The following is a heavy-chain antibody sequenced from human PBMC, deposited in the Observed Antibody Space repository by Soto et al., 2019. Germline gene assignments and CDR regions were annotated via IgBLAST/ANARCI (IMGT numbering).Heavy chain of an antibody. CDR2: IYYSGST. CDR3: ATTYFFGSGSGY. V-gene: IGHV4-39*01. CDR1: GGSISSSSYY. Sequence: SETLSLTCTVSGGSISSSSYYWGWIRQPPGKGLEWIGSIYYSGSTYYNPSLKSRVTISVDTSKNQFSLKLSSVTAADTAVYYCATTYFFGSGSGYWGQGTLVTVSS. D-gene: IGHD3-10*01. J-gene: IGHJ4*02.